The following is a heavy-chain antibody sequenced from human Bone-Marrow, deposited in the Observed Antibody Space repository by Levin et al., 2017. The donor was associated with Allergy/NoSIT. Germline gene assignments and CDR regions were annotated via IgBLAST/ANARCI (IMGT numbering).Heavy chain of an antibody. CDR2: IYHSGST. CDR3: AGTHLQQGLEPTGSFDW. D-gene: IGHD1-1*01. Sequence: TTSETLSLTCAVSGGSISSTGYSWSWIRQSPGKGLEWIGYIYHSGSTSYNPSLKSRVAISVDRSENQVSLRLTSVTAADTAVYYCAGTHLQQGLEPTGSFDWWGQGTLVTVSS. CDR1: GGSISSTGYS. V-gene: IGHV4-30-2*06. J-gene: IGHJ4*02.